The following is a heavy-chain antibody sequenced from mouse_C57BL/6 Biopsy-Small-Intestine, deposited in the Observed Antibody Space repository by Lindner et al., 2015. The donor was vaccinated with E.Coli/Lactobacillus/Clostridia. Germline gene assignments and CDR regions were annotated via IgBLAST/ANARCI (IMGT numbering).Heavy chain of an antibody. CDR3: ANAMPDMAYEFFEH. CDR2: MKAGNGDT. D-gene: IGHD6-5*01. V-gene: IGHV1-84*02. CDR1: GYPFTDFT. Sequence: SVKVSCKTSGYPFTDFTTHWVRQAPGQRPEWMGCMKAGNGDTRYSQRFQGRVTFTRDTSASTAYMDLSSLRSEDTAVFYCANAMPDMAYEFFEHWGQGTLVIVS. J-gene: IGHJ3*01.